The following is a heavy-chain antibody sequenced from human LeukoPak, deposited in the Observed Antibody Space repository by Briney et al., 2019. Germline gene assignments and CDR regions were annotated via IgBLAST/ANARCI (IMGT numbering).Heavy chain of an antibody. CDR2: ISSSSSYI. CDR1: GFTFSSYS. D-gene: IGHD3-3*01. Sequence: GGSLRLSCAASGFTFSSYSMNWVRQAPGKGLEWVSPISSSSSYIYYADSVKGRFTISRDNAKNSLYLQMNSLRAEDTAVYYCARSVLRFLEWLFDSGGQGPLVTAS. CDR3: ARSVLRFLEWLFDS. J-gene: IGHJ4*02. V-gene: IGHV3-21*01.